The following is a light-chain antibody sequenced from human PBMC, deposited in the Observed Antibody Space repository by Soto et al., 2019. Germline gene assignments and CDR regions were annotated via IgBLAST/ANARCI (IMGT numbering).Light chain of an antibody. J-gene: IGLJ2*01. CDR2: EGN. V-gene: IGLV6-57*04. Sequence: NFMLTQPHSVSESPGKTVTISCTRSSGSIANNYVQWYQQRPGSATTTVIYEGNQRPSGVPDRFSGSTDGSSNSASLTISGLQTEDEADYYCQSYDSSTVIFGGGTKVTVL. CDR1: SGSIANNY. CDR3: QSYDSSTVI.